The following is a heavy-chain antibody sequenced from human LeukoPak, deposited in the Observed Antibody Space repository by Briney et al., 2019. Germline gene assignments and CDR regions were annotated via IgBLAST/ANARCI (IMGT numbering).Heavy chain of an antibody. CDR1: GGSTSSTTYY. CDR3: ARLTMFRGVIYGTDWHSDL. D-gene: IGHD3-10*01. J-gene: IGHJ2*01. Sequence: SETLPLTCTVSGGSTSSTTYYWGWIRQPPGKDLEWIGSIYYSGSTYYNPSLKSRVTISVDTSKNQFSLKLSSVTAADTAVYYCARLTMFRGVIYGTDWHSDLWGRGTLVTVSS. CDR2: IYYSGST. V-gene: IGHV4-39*07.